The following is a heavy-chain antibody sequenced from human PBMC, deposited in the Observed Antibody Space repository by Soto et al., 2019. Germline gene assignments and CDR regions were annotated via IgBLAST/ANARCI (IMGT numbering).Heavy chain of an antibody. D-gene: IGHD2-21*02. Sequence: SETLSLTCTVSGGSISSGGYHWSWIRQHPGKGLEWIGYIYYSGSTYYNPSLKSRVTISVDTSKNQFSLKLSSVTAADTAIYYCARWTYCGGDCYWLDFWGQGTLVT. CDR3: ARWTYCGGDCYWLDF. V-gene: IGHV4-31*03. J-gene: IGHJ4*02. CDR2: IYYSGST. CDR1: GGSISSGGYH.